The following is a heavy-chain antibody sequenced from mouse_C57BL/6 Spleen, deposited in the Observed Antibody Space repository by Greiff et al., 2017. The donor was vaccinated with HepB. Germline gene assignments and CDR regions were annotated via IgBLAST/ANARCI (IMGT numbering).Heavy chain of an antibody. D-gene: IGHD1-1*01. V-gene: IGHV5-16*01. CDR3: ARERFITTVVATSYWYFDV. J-gene: IGHJ1*03. CDR2: INYDGSST. CDR1: GFTFSDYY. Sequence: EVKLMESEGGLVQPGSSMKLSCTASGFTFSDYYMAWVRQVPEKGLEWVANINYDGSSTYYLDSLKSRFIISRDNAKNILYLQMSSLKSEDTATYYCARERFITTVVATSYWYFDVWGTGTTVTVSS.